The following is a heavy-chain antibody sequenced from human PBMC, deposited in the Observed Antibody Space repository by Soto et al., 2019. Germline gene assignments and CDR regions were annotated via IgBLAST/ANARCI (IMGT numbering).Heavy chain of an antibody. D-gene: IGHD1-26*01. V-gene: IGHV4-30-4*01. CDR2: SSYSGST. J-gene: IGHJ4*02. Sequence: SKNPSLTSTVSGGSISSGDYYWTWIRQSPGKGLEWIGYSSYSGSTYYNPSLKSRVTISVDTSKNQFSLELSSVTAADTAVYFCARVWDFCGQGSLVSVSS. CDR1: GGSISSGDYY. CDR3: ARVWDF.